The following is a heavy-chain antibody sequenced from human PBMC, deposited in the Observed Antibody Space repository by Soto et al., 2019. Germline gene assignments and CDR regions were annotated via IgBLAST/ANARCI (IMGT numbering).Heavy chain of an antibody. V-gene: IGHV1-8*02. CDR1: GGTFSSYT. Sequence: GASVKVSCKASGGTFSSYTISWVRQAPGQGLEWMGWMNPNSGNTGYAQKFQGRVTMTRNTSISTAYMELSSLRSEDTAVYYCARGLGGYSSSWYRFDPWGQGTLVTVSS. CDR3: ARGLGGYSSSWYRFDP. D-gene: IGHD6-13*01. CDR2: MNPNSGNT. J-gene: IGHJ5*02.